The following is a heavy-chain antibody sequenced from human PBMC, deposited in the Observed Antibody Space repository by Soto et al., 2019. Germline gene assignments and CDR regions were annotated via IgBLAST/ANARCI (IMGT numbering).Heavy chain of an antibody. CDR2: IWYDGSNK. V-gene: IGHV3-33*01. D-gene: IGHD3-22*01. J-gene: IGHJ4*02. CDR3: ARDEAIIVVAPSAPLDY. Sequence: PGGSLRLSCAASGFTFSSYGMHWVRQAPGKGLEWVAVIWYDGSNKYYADSVKGRFTISRDNSKNTLYLQMNSLRAEDTAVYYFARDEAIIVVAPSAPLDYWGQGTLVTVSS. CDR1: GFTFSSYG.